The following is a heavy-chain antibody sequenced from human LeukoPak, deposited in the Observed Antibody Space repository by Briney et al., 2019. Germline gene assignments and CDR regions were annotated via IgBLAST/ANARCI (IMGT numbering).Heavy chain of an antibody. D-gene: IGHD1-1*01. J-gene: IGHJ6*02. Sequence: GGSLRLSCAASGFTFSNAWMSWVRQAPGKGLEWVGRIKSKTDGGTTDYAAPVKGRFTITRDNSKNTVYLQMNSLRAEDTAVYYCARDSETETGWYYYGMDVWGQGTTVTVSS. CDR1: GFTFSNAW. CDR2: IKSKTDGGTT. V-gene: IGHV3-15*01. CDR3: ARDSETETGWYYYGMDV.